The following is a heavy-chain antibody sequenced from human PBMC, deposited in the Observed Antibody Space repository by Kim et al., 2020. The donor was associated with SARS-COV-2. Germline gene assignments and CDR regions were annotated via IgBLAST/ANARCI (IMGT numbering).Heavy chain of an antibody. V-gene: IGHV3-73*01. Sequence: ASAAAVKGRFTISRDDSQNTAYLQMNSRKTEDTAVYYCLCGGDYSYYGMDVWGQGTTVTVSS. J-gene: IGHJ6*02. D-gene: IGHD2-21*01. CDR3: LCGGDYSYYGMDV.